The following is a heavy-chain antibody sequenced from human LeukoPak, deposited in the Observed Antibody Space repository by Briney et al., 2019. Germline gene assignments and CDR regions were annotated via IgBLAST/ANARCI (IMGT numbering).Heavy chain of an antibody. Sequence: PGGSLRLSCAASGFTFTSYSMNWVRQAPGKGLEWVSTISGGGGSTYYADSVKGRFTISRGNSKNTLYLQMNSLRAEDTAVYYCAKGPLFDYWGQGTLVTVSS. CDR2: ISGGGGST. J-gene: IGHJ4*02. CDR3: AKGPLFDY. CDR1: GFTFTSYS. V-gene: IGHV3-23*01.